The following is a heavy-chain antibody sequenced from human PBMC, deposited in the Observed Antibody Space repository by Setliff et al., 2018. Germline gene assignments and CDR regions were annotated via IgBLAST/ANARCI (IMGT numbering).Heavy chain of an antibody. V-gene: IGHV3-21*01. J-gene: IGHJ4*02. CDR3: ARGSSDGYNSFDY. Sequence: GESLKISCAASGFTFSSYSMNWVRQAPGKGLEWVSSISSSSSYIYYADSVKGRFTISRDNAKNSLYPQMNSLRAEDTAVYYCARGSSDGYNSFDYWGQGTLVTVS. CDR1: GFTFSSYS. D-gene: IGHD5-12*01. CDR2: ISSSSSYI.